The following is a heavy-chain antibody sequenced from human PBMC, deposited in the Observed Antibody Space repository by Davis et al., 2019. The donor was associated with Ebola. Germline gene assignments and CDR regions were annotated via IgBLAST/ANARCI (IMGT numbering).Heavy chain of an antibody. D-gene: IGHD6-13*01. CDR1: GYTFNYYG. CDR2: ISAYNGDT. Sequence: ASVKVSCKAFGYTFNYYGMSWVRQAPGQGLEWMGWISAYNGDTSSALKFQGRVTMTTDTSTRTAYLELRTLRSDDTGVYFCARTAAAGTRVSKSYYGMDVWGSGTTVTVSS. CDR3: ARTAAAGTRVSKSYYGMDV. V-gene: IGHV1-18*01. J-gene: IGHJ6*04.